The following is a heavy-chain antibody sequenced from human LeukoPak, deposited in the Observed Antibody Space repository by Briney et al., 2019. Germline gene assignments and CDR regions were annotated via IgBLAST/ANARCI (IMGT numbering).Heavy chain of an antibody. Sequence: GASVKVSCKASGYTFTSYYMHWVRQATGQGLEWMGWMNPNSGNTGYAQKFQGRVTITRNTSISTAYMELSSLRPEDTAVYYCARGMVRGVIYYYYMDVWGKGTTVTVSS. CDR3: ARGMVRGVIYYYYMDV. J-gene: IGHJ6*03. D-gene: IGHD3-10*01. CDR1: GYTFTSYY. CDR2: MNPNSGNT. V-gene: IGHV1-8*03.